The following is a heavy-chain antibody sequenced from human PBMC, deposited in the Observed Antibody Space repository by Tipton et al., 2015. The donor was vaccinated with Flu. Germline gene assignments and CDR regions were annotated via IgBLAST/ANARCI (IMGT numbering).Heavy chain of an antibody. J-gene: IGHJ2*01. Sequence: TLSLTCTVSGGSISSYYWSWIRQPPGKGLEWIGYIYYSGSTNYNPSLKSRVTISVDTSKNQFSLKLSSVTAADTAVYYCARASGIAAAGTKYFDLWGRGTLVTVSS. D-gene: IGHD6-13*01. CDR3: ARASGIAAAGTKYFDL. V-gene: IGHV4-59*12. CDR2: IYYSGST. CDR1: GGSISSYY.